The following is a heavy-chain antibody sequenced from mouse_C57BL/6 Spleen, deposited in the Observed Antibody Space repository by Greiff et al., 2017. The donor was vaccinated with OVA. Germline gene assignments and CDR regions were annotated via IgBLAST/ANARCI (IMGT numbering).Heavy chain of an antibody. CDR2: IWSDGST. Sequence: VKLVESGPGLVAPSQSLSITCTVSGFSLTSYGVHWVRQPPGKGLEWLVVIWSDGSTTYNSALKSRLSISKDNSKSQVFLKMNSLQTDDTAMYYCAREAGLRGYAMDYWGQGTSVTVSS. V-gene: IGHV2-6*03. D-gene: IGHD1-1*01. CDR1: GFSLTSYG. J-gene: IGHJ4*01. CDR3: AREAGLRGYAMDY.